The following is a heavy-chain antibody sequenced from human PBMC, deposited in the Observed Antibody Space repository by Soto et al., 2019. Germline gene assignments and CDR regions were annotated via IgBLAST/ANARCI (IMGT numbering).Heavy chain of an antibody. CDR3: ARTYYDFWSGYWRWFDP. D-gene: IGHD3-3*01. CDR2: INPSGGST. V-gene: IGHV1-46*01. Sequence: ASVKVSCKASGYTFTSYYMHWVRQAPGQGHEWMGIINPSGGSTSYAQKFQGRVTMTRDTSTSTVYMELSSLRSEDTAVYYCARTYYDFWSGYWRWFDPWGQGTLVTVSS. CDR1: GYTFTSYY. J-gene: IGHJ5*02.